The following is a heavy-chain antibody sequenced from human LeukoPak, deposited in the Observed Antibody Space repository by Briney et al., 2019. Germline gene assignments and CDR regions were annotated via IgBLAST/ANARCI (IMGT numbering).Heavy chain of an antibody. CDR3: AREQYNWNDGEAFDI. Sequence: GGSLRLSCAASGFTFSSYWMSWVRQAPGKGLEWVANIKQDGSEKYYVDSVKGRFTISRDNAKNSLYLQMNSLRAEDTAVYYCAREQYNWNDGEAFDIWGQGTMVTVSS. D-gene: IGHD1-20*01. J-gene: IGHJ3*02. V-gene: IGHV3-7*01. CDR1: GFTFSSYW. CDR2: IKQDGSEK.